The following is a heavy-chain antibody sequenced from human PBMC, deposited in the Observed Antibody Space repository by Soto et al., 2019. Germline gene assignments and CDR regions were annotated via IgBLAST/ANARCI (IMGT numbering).Heavy chain of an antibody. D-gene: IGHD3-3*01. CDR1: GFTFTNFW. Sequence: EVPLVESGGGLVQPGGSLRLSCAASGFTFTNFWMSWVRLAPGKGLEWVANINQDGSDKYYVDSVKGRFTISRDNAKTPLYLKRSSLRAENRVVYYCAEGALSSLFLGMDVGAQGTTFTVSS. CDR2: INQDGSDK. CDR3: AEGALSSLFLGMDV. J-gene: IGHJ6*02. V-gene: IGHV3-7*01.